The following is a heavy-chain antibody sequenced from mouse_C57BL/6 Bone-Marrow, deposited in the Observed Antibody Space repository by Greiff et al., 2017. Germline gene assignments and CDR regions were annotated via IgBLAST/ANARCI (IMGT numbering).Heavy chain of an antibody. Sequence: VQLQQSGPELVKPGASVKISCKASGYTFTDYYMNWVKQSHGKSLEWIGDINPNNGGTSYNQKFKGKATLTVDKSSSTAYMELRSLTSEDSAVYYCARGMDYDRGAWFAYWGQGTLVTVSA. D-gene: IGHD2-4*01. CDR3: ARGMDYDRGAWFAY. CDR1: GYTFTDYY. J-gene: IGHJ3*01. CDR2: INPNNGGT. V-gene: IGHV1-26*01.